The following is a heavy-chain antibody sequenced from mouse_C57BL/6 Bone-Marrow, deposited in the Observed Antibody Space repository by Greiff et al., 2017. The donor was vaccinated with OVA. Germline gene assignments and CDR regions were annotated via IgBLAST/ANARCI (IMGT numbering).Heavy chain of an antibody. V-gene: IGHV1-78*01. CDR3: AREGVYYGYERGFYFDY. J-gene: IGHJ2*01. D-gene: IGHD2-2*01. CDR1: GYTFTDHT. Sequence: QVQLQQSDAELVKPGASVKISCKVSGYTFTDHTIHWMKQRPEQGLEWIGYIYPRDGSTKYTEKFKGKATLTADKSSSTAYMQLNSLTSEDSAVYFCAREGVYYGYERGFYFDYWGQGTTLTVSS. CDR2: IYPRDGST.